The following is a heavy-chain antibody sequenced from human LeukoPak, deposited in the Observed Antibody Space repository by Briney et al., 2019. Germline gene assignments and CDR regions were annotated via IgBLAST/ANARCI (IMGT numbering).Heavy chain of an antibody. Sequence: GGSLRLSCAVSGFTFSSYSMNWVRQAPGRGLEWVSSISSSSNYIYYADSMKGRVTISRDNAKNSLYLQMNSLRAEDTAIYYCARRGGTGNWFDPWGQGTLVTVSS. V-gene: IGHV3-21*01. J-gene: IGHJ5*02. D-gene: IGHD1-26*01. CDR2: ISSSSNYI. CDR3: ARRGGTGNWFDP. CDR1: GFTFSSYS.